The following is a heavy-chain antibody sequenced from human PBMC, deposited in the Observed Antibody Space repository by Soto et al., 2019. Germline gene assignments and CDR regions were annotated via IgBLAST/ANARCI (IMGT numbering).Heavy chain of an antibody. Sequence: QVQLVQSGAEVKKPGASVMVSCKASAYTFTGYYIHWVRQAPGQGLEWMGWLNPNTGVTKYAHKFQGRVIMTRDTPISTAYMHLSSLTSDDTAIYYCARAAVGGEYYDFDFWGQGTLVTVSS. J-gene: IGHJ4*02. D-gene: IGHD1-26*01. V-gene: IGHV1-2*02. CDR1: AYTFTGYY. CDR3: ARAAVGGEYYDFDF. CDR2: LNPNTGVT.